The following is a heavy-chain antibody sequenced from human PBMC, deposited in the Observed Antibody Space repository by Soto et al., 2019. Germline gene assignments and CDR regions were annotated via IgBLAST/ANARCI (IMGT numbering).Heavy chain of an antibody. CDR1: W. CDR3: TRHASNYGVSYYDSGMAV. Sequence: WIGCIRKMTRKGLEWMGIIHPGDSDTRYSPSFQGQVIISADKSTSTAHLQWSSLKASDTAMYYCTRHASNYGVSYYDSGMAVWGKGTTVTVSS. V-gene: IGHV5-51*01. CDR2: IHPGDSDT. J-gene: IGHJ6*04. D-gene: IGHD3-16*01.